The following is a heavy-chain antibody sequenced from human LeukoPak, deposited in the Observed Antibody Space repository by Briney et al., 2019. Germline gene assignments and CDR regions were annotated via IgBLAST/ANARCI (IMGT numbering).Heavy chain of an antibody. V-gene: IGHV4-59*01. CDR3: ARRGTAAGTKTYYFDY. J-gene: IGHJ4*02. D-gene: IGHD6-13*01. CDR2: IYYSGST. CDR1: GGSISSYY. Sequence: VKPSETLSLTCTVSGGSISSYYWSWIRQPPGKGLEWIGYIYYSGSTNYNPSLKSRVTISVDTSKNQFSLKLSSVTAADTAVYYCARRGTAAGTKTYYFDYWGQGTLVTVSS.